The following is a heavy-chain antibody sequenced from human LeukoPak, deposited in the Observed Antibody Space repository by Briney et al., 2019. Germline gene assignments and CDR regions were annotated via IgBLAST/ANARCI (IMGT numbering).Heavy chain of an antibody. CDR3: AKGDYYDSPFDY. CDR1: GFTFSSYA. Sequence: GSLLLSCAASGFTFSSYAMSWVRPAPGKGLEWVSAISGSGGSTYYADSVKGRFTISRDNSKNTLYLQMNSLRAEDTAVYYCAKGDYYDSPFDYWGQGTLVTVSS. D-gene: IGHD3-22*01. J-gene: IGHJ4*02. CDR2: ISGSGGST. V-gene: IGHV3-23*01.